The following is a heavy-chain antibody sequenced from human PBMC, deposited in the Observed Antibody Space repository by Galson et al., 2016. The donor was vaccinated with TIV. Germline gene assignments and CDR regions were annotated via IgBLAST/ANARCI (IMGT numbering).Heavy chain of an antibody. Sequence: LRLSCAASGFTFGSYAMNWVRQAPGKGLEWVSSIGGSGGSPYYADSVKGRFTISRDSSKNTVFLQMNSLRAENTAIYYCAKDRQWIPSTLDHWGQGTLVTVSS. J-gene: IGHJ4*02. CDR2: IGGSGGSP. V-gene: IGHV3-23*01. CDR3: AKDRQWIPSTLDH. D-gene: IGHD5-18*01. CDR1: GFTFGSYA.